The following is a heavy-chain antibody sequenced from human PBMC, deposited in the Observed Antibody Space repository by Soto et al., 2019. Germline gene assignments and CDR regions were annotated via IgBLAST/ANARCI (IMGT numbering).Heavy chain of an antibody. V-gene: IGHV1-69*02. CDR1: GGTFSSYT. CDR3: ARACYDYGDYGGYFDY. Sequence: QVQLVQSGAEVKKPGSSVKVSCKASGGTFSSYTIIWGRQAPGQGLEWMGRIIPILAIANYAQKFQGRVTITADKSTSTAYMELSSLRYEDTAVYYSARACYDYGDYGGYFDYWGQGTLVTVSS. J-gene: IGHJ4*02. D-gene: IGHD4-17*01. CDR2: IIPILAIA.